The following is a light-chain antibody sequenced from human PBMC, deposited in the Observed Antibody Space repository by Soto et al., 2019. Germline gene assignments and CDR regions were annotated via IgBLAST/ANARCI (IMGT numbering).Light chain of an antibody. CDR3: CSYAGSSTYVV. J-gene: IGLJ2*01. Sequence: QSALTQPASVSGSPGQSITISCTGTSSDVGSYNLVSWYQQHPGKAPKLMIYEGSKRPSGVSNRLSGSKSGNTASLTLSGLQAEDEADYYCCSYAGSSTYVVFGGGTKLTVL. CDR2: EGS. CDR1: SSDVGSYNL. V-gene: IGLV2-23*01.